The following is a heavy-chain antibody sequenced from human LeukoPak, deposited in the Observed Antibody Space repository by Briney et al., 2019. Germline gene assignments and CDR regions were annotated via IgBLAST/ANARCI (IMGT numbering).Heavy chain of an antibody. J-gene: IGHJ4*02. Sequence: ASVKVSCKASGYDFINYGISWVRQAPGQGPEWMGWRSIYNGNTDYKLQGRVTMTTDTSTSTAYMEVRSLRSDDTAVYYCGRGGPFPSSSSSREYYLDYWGQGTLVIVSS. CDR3: GRGGPFPSSSSSREYYLDY. D-gene: IGHD6-6*01. V-gene: IGHV1-18*01. CDR1: GYDFINYG. CDR2: RSIYNGNT.